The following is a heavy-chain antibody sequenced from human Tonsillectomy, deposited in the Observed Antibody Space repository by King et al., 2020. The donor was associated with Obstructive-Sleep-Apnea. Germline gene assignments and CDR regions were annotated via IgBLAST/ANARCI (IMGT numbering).Heavy chain of an antibody. D-gene: IGHD3-16*02. J-gene: IGHJ4*02. Sequence: QLVQSGVEVKKPGESLKISCKGSVYTFTSSWIGWVRQVPGKGMEWMGIIHPGDSNIRYSPSFQGQVTISADKSINTAYLQWSSLKASDTAMYYCARPGVSFSLTWYYFDYWGQGTLVTVSS. CDR2: IHPGDSNI. CDR1: VYTFTSSW. CDR3: ARPGVSFSLTWYYFDY. V-gene: IGHV5-51*01.